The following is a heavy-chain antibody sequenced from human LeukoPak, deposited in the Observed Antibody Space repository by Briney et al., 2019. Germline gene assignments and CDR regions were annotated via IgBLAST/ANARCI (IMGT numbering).Heavy chain of an antibody. Sequence: SETLSLTCTVSGGSISSSSYYWGWIRQPPGKGLEWIGSIYYSGSTYYNPSLKSRVTISVDTSKNQFSLKLSSVTAADTAVYYCASVMYYYDSSGYHQYFQHWGQGTLVTVSS. CDR1: GGSISSSSYY. J-gene: IGHJ1*01. CDR3: ASVMYYYDSSGYHQYFQH. V-gene: IGHV4-39*01. D-gene: IGHD3-22*01. CDR2: IYYSGST.